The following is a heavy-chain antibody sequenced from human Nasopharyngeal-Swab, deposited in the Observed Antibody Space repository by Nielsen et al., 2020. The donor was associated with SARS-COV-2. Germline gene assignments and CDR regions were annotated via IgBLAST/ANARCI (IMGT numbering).Heavy chain of an antibody. D-gene: IGHD3-3*01. CDR2: IKEDGSEK. CDR1: GFTFSNYR. CDR3: ARGEWRWLY. Sequence: GESLKISCAASGFTFSNYRMTWVRQAPGKGLEWVANIKEDGSEKSYVDSVKGRFTISRDNAKRSLSLQINSLRGEDTAVYYCARGEWRWLYWGRGTLVTVSS. J-gene: IGHJ4*02. V-gene: IGHV3-7*03.